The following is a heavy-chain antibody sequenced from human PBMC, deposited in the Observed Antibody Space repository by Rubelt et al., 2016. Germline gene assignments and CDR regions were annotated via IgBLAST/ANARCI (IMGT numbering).Heavy chain of an antibody. D-gene: IGHD3-16*01. Sequence: SGSIGYADSVKGRFTISRDNAKNSLYLQMNSLRDEDTAVYYCARDQWFRGARETPVPGKTHYYYYGMDVWGQGTTVTVSS. J-gene: IGHJ6*02. CDR2: SGSI. CDR3: ARDQWFRGARETPVPGKTHYYYYGMDV. V-gene: IGHV3-48*02.